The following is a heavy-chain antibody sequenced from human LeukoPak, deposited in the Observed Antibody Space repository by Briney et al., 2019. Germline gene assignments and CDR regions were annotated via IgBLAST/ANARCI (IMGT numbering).Heavy chain of an antibody. J-gene: IGHJ6*02. CDR1: EFTVSSNH. CDR2: IYTGGNT. D-gene: IGHD6-13*01. Sequence: GGSLRLSCAVSEFTVSSNHMSWVRQPPGKGLEWVSTIYTGGNTYYADSVKGRFTISRDNSKNTLYLQMNSLRAEDTAVYYCARDSRSWLNYYYYGMDVWGQGTTVTVSS. CDR3: ARDSRSWLNYYYYGMDV. V-gene: IGHV3-53*01.